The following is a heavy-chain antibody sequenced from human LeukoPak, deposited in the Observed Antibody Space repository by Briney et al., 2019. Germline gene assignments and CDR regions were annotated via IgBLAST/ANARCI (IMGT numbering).Heavy chain of an antibody. Sequence: PGGSLRLSCAASGFTFSSYSMNWVRQAPGKGLEWVSYISSSSSTIYYADSVKGRFTISRDNAKNSLYLQMNSLRAKDTAVYYCARETTVSPSTVTRRFYAFDIWGQGTMVTVSS. J-gene: IGHJ3*02. V-gene: IGHV3-48*04. CDR1: GFTFSSYS. D-gene: IGHD4-17*01. CDR3: ARETTVSPSTVTRRFYAFDI. CDR2: ISSSSSTI.